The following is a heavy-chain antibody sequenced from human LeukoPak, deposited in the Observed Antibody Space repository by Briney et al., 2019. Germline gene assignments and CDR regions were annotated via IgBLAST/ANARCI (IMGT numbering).Heavy chain of an antibody. CDR2: IYYSGST. J-gene: IGHJ4*02. V-gene: IGHV4-59*01. CDR3: ARGGTTYGVDY. CDR1: GGSISSYY. D-gene: IGHD1-14*01. Sequence: SETLSLTCTVSGGSISSYYWSWIRQPPGKGLEFIGYIYYSGSTSYNPSLKSRVTMSVDTSKSQFSLNLSSVTAADTAVYYCARGGTTYGVDYWGQGTLVTVSS.